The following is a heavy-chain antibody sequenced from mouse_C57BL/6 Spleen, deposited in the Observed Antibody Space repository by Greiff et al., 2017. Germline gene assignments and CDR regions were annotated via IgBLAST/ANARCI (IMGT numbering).Heavy chain of an antibody. CDR2: MYPGSGST. D-gene: IGHD1-1*01. J-gene: IGHJ2*01. CDR3: ARELRSSYYFDY. CDR1: GYTFTSYW. Sequence: QVQLQQPGAELVKPGASVKMSCKASGYTFTSYWITWVKQRPGQGLEWIGDMYPGSGSTNYNEKFKSKATLTVDTSSSTAYMQLSSLTSEDSAVYYCARELRSSYYFDYWGQGTTLTVSS. V-gene: IGHV1-55*01.